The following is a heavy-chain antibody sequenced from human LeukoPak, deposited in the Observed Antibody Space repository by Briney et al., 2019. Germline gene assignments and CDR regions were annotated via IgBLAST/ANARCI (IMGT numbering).Heavy chain of an antibody. D-gene: IGHD2/OR15-2a*01. J-gene: IGHJ3*02. Sequence: GESLKISCKASGYSFTTYWIGWVHQVPGKGLEWVGIIYPADSTAKYSPSFQGQVTISVDKSISTAYLQRSSLNASDTATYYYARRENHAFDIWGQGTMVTVSS. CDR2: IYPADSTA. CDR1: GYSFTTYW. V-gene: IGHV5-51*07. CDR3: ARRENHAFDI.